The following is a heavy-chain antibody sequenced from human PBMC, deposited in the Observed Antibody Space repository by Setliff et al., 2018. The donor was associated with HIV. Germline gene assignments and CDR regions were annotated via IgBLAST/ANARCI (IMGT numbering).Heavy chain of an antibody. Sequence: SETLSLTCTVSGGSIRSGGYYWGWIRQHPGKGLEWTGHIYSSGSTYYNPSLKSRLTISIDTSKNQVSLRLSSVTAADTAVYYCAKEGGYCSGDTCFGFDYWGQGTLVTVSS. CDR3: AKEGGYCSGDTCFGFDY. CDR1: GGSIRSGGYY. V-gene: IGHV4-31*03. CDR2: IYSSGST. D-gene: IGHD2-15*01. J-gene: IGHJ4*02.